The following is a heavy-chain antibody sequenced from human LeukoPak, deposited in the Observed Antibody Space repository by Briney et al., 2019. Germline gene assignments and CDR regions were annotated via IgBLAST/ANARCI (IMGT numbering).Heavy chain of an antibody. V-gene: IGHV3-30*04. CDR3: ASDITMVRGVTPLLGY. CDR1: GFTFSNYA. D-gene: IGHD3-10*01. Sequence: GGSLRLSCAASGFTFSNYAMHWVRQAPGKGLEGVTVISFDGSNKYYADSVKGRFTISRDNAKNSLYLQMNSLRAEDTAVYYCASDITMVRGVTPLLGYWGQGTLVTVSS. J-gene: IGHJ4*02. CDR2: ISFDGSNK.